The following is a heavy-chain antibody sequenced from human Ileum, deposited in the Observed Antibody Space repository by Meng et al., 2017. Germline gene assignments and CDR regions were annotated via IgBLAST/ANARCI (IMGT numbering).Heavy chain of an antibody. CDR3: ARGHYYYGAGRPIDY. Sequence: GESLKISCAASGFTFSSYGMHWVRQAPGKGLEWVAVIWYDASNKYYGESVEGRFTISRDNSKNTVYLEMRSLRAEDTAVYYCARGHYYYGAGRPIDYWGQGTLVTVSS. CDR2: IWYDASNK. J-gene: IGHJ4*02. V-gene: IGHV3-33*01. D-gene: IGHD3-10*01. CDR1: GFTFSSYG.